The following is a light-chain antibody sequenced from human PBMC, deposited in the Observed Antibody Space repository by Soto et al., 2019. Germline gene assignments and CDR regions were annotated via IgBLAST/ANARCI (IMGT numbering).Light chain of an antibody. CDR1: SSNIGSNY. J-gene: IGLJ2*01. CDR2: RNN. Sequence: QSVLTQPPSASGTPGQRVTISCSGSSSNIGSNYVYWYQQLPGTAPKLLIYRNNQRPSGVPDRSSGSKSGTSASLAISGLRSGGEADYYCAAWDDGLSGRVVFGGGTKLTVL. CDR3: AAWDDGLSGRVV. V-gene: IGLV1-47*01.